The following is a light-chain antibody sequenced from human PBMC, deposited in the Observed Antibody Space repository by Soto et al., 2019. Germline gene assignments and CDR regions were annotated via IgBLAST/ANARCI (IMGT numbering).Light chain of an antibody. V-gene: IGKV1-39*01. Sequence: DIQMTQSPSTLSAFVGDRATITCRASQSVNSWLAWYHQRPGKAPTLLIYAASSLQSGGPPRFSGSGAGTDFTLTISSLQPEDFATYFCQQSFSIPITFGQGTRLEIK. CDR2: AAS. J-gene: IGKJ5*01. CDR3: QQSFSIPIT. CDR1: QSVNSW.